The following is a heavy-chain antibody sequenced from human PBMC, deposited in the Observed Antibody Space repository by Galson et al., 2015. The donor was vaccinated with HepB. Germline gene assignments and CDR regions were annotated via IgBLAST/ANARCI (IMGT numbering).Heavy chain of an antibody. J-gene: IGHJ4*02. CDR1: GYSFPSYW. Sequence: QSGAEVKKPGESLKISCKGSGYSFPSYWIGWVRQMPGKGLEWMGIIYPGDSDTRYSPSFQGQVTISADKSISTAYLQWSSLKASDTAMYYCAGQGGGTTVTSPAPPYPDYWGQGTLVTVSS. CDR3: AGQGGGTTVTSPAPPYPDY. CDR2: IYPGDSDT. D-gene: IGHD4-17*01. V-gene: IGHV5-51*01.